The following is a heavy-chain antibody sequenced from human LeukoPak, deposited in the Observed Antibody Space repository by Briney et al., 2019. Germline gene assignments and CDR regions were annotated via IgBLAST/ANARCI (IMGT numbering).Heavy chain of an antibody. CDR3: ARRYCSGGSCYWP. D-gene: IGHD2-15*01. CDR1: GYTFTSYG. V-gene: IGHV1-18*01. J-gene: IGHJ4*02. Sequence: ASVKVSCKASGYTFTSYGIIWVRQAPGQGLEWMGWICAYNGNTNYAQKLQGRVTMTTDTSTSTAYMELRSLRSDDTAVYYCARRYCSGGSCYWPWGQGTLVTVSS. CDR2: ICAYNGNT.